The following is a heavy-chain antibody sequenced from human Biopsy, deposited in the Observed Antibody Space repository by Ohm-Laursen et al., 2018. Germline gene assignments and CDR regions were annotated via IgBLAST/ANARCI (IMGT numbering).Heavy chain of an antibody. CDR2: ISWNSGSI. D-gene: IGHD2-15*01. Sequence: SLRLSCAASGFTFSDYAMHWVRQAPGKGLEWVSGISWNSGSIGYADSVKGRFTISRDNAKNSLYLQMNSLRAEDTALYYCAKSCSGGSCLDYWGQGTLVTVSS. CDR1: GFTFSDYA. V-gene: IGHV3-9*01. J-gene: IGHJ4*02. CDR3: AKSCSGGSCLDY.